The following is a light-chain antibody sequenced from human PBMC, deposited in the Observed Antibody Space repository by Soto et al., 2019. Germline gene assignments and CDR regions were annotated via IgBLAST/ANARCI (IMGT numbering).Light chain of an antibody. V-gene: IGKV3-15*01. CDR3: KQSQKWPLP. CDR2: GAC. J-gene: IGKJ4*01. CDR1: ESASSK. Sequence: EIVMTQSPALGSVSPGEIATLSCRVSESASSKLAWYQQKPGRAPRLLIYGACTRATGIPARFSGSGSGTDFTLTFSSLQSEDFAVYYCKQSQKWPLPFGGGTNVEIK.